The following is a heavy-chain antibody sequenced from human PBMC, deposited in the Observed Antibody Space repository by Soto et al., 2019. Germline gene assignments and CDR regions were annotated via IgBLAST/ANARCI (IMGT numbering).Heavy chain of an antibody. CDR1: GFTFSNYW. CDR3: VRDRAFFDTTDY. D-gene: IGHD1-26*01. Sequence: GGSLRLSCVASGFTFSNYWMHWVRQVPGKGLVWISRIHNDGSTTNYADSVKGRFTISRDNAKNTLYLQMNSLRAEDTAVYYCVRDRAFFDTTDYWGHGTLVTVSS. V-gene: IGHV3-74*01. J-gene: IGHJ4*01. CDR2: IHNDGSTT.